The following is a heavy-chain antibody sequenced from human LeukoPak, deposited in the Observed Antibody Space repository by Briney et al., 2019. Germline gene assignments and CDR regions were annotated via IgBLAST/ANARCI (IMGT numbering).Heavy chain of an antibody. D-gene: IGHD6-13*01. J-gene: IGHJ6*03. V-gene: IGHV4-59*01. CDR2: IYYSGIT. Sequence: SETLSLTCTVSGGSISSYYWNWIRQPPGKGLEWIGYIYYSGITNYNPSLKSRVTISVDTSKNQFSLKLSSVTAADTAVYYCARVNIAAAGDYSYYCYMDVWGKGTTVTVSS. CDR3: ARVNIAAAGDYSYYCYMDV. CDR1: GGSISSYY.